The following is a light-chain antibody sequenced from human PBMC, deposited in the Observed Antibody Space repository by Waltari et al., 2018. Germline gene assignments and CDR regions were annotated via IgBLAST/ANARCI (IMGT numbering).Light chain of an antibody. CDR3: SSYTRSTTVI. CDR2: DVS. J-gene: IGLJ2*01. V-gene: IGLV2-14*03. Sequence: QSALTQPASVSGSPGHSITISCTGTDRDLGAFNYVPWYQQHPGKAPKLLLYDVSDRPSGISDHFSGSKSGNTASLTISGLQAEDAADYYCSSYTRSTTVIFGGGTKLTVL. CDR1: DRDLGAFNY.